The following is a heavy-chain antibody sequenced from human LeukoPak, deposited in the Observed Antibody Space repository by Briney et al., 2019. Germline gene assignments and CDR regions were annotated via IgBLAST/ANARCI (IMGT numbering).Heavy chain of an antibody. D-gene: IGHD3-10*01. CDR2: ISGTGGST. CDR3: AKARFAPSNYYCYTGMDV. V-gene: IGHV3-23*01. J-gene: IGHJ6*02. Sequence: GGSLRLSCAASGFTFGSYAMSWVRQAPGKGLEWVSSISGTGGSTYYADSVKGRFTISRDNSKNTLYLQMNSLRAEDTALYYCAKARFAPSNYYCYTGMDVWGQGTTVTVSS. CDR1: GFTFGSYA.